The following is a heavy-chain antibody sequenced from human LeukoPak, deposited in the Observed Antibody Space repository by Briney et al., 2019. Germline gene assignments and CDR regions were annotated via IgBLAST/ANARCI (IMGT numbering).Heavy chain of an antibody. CDR1: GFTFSSYA. V-gene: IGHV3-23*01. Sequence: GGSLRLSCAASGFTFSSYAMSWVRQAPGKGLEWVSDISGSGGSTYYADSVKGRFTISRDNSKNTLYLQMNSLRAEDTAVYYCAKETAIVVVTYYFDYWGQGTLVTVSS. D-gene: IGHD3-22*01. J-gene: IGHJ4*02. CDR2: ISGSGGST. CDR3: AKETAIVVVTYYFDY.